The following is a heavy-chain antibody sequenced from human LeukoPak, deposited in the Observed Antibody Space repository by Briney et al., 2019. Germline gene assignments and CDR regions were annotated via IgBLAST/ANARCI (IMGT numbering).Heavy chain of an antibody. CDR3: AKSEYSSSWIPLGY. CDR2: ISGSGGST. D-gene: IGHD6-13*01. V-gene: IGHV3-23*01. Sequence: GGSLRLSCTASGFTFGDYAMSWVRQAPGKGLEWVSAISGSGGSTYYADSAKGRFTISRDDSKNTLYLQMNSLRAEDTAVYYCAKSEYSSSWIPLGYWGQGTLVTVSS. CDR1: GFTFGDYA. J-gene: IGHJ4*02.